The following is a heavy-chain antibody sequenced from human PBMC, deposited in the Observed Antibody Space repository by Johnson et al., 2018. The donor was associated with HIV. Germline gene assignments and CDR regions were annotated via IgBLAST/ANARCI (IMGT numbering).Heavy chain of an antibody. J-gene: IGHJ3*02. CDR3: VQGVPNPAGAFDI. V-gene: IGHV3-30*03. CDR2: ISYDGSDK. Sequence: QVQLVESGGGVVQPGRSLRLSCVASGFTFSSYGMNWVRQAPGKGLEWVAVISYDGSDKYYADSVKGRFTISRDNSKNTLYLQMNSLRPEDTAVYYCVQGVPNPAGAFDIWGRGTMVTVTS. D-gene: IGHD6-19*01. CDR1: GFTFSSYG.